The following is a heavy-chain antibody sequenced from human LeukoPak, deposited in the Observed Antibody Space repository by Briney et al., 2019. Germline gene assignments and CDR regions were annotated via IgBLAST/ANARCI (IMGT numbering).Heavy chain of an antibody. CDR2: ISSNGGST. V-gene: IGHV3-64*01. J-gene: IGHJ4*02. D-gene: IGHD1-26*01. CDR1: GFTFSSYA. CDR3: ARGGYSGSYLDY. Sequence: PGGSLRLSCAASGFTFSSYAMHWVRQAPGKGPEYVSAISSNGGSTYYANSVKGRLTISRDNSKNTLYLQMGSLRAEDMAVYYCARGGYSGSYLDYWGQGTLVTVSS.